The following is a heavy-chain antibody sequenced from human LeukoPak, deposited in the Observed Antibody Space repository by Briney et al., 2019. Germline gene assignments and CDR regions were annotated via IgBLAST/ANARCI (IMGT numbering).Heavy chain of an antibody. V-gene: IGHV1-69*13. Sequence: SVKVSCKASGGTFSSYAISWVRQAPGQGLEWMGGIIPIFGTANYAQKFQGRVTITADESTSTAYMELSSLSSEDTAVYYCAGILTGQYFDHWGQGTLVTVSS. J-gene: IGHJ4*02. CDR2: IIPIFGTA. CDR3: AGILTGQYFDH. D-gene: IGHD3-9*01. CDR1: GGTFSSYA.